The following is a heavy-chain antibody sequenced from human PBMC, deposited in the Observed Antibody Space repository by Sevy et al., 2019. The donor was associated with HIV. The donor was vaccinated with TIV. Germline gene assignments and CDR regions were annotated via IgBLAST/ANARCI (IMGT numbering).Heavy chain of an antibody. CDR2: ICPADSDT. J-gene: IGHJ4*02. D-gene: IGHD2-21*02. CDR1: GYSFTSYW. V-gene: IGHV5-51*01. Sequence: GESLKISCKGSGYSFTSYWIAWVRQMPGKGLEWMGIICPADSDTRYKSSFQGQVTISADISISTAYLQWSSLQASDTAMYYCAKGVTGISDLFYLDHWGQGTLVTVSS. CDR3: AKGVTGISDLFYLDH.